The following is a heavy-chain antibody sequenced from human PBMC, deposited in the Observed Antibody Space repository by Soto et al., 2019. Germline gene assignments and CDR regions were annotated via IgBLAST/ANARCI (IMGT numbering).Heavy chain of an antibody. CDR2: IGGSSGTT. CDR1: GFTFSSYA. V-gene: IGHV3-23*01. D-gene: IGHD2-21*01. CDR3: ANGLISMTD. J-gene: IGHJ4*02. Sequence: GGSLRLSCAASGFTFSSYAMTWVRQAPGRGLEWVSAIGGSSGTTYYADSVKGRFTISRDNSKNTVFLQMNSLRAEDTAVYYCANGLISMTDWGQGTLVTAPQ.